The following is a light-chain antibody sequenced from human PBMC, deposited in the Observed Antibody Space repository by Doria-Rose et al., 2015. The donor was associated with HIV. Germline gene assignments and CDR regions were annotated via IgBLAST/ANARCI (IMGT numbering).Light chain of an antibody. CDR2: DVS. V-gene: IGLV2-14*03. Sequence: LTHPASVSGSPGQSITISFTGTSSDVGGFGYVSWYQQHPCKAPKLMIYDVSNRPSGVSNRFSGSKPGDTASLIISGLQAEDEADYYCNSYTTSSTHNYVFGTGTKVTVL. CDR1: SSDVGGFGY. CDR3: NSYTTSSTHNYV. J-gene: IGLJ1*01.